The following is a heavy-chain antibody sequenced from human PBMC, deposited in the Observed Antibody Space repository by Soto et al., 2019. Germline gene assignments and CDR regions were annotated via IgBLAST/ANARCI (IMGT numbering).Heavy chain of an antibody. V-gene: IGHV4-39*01. CDR3: ARQDDSSGFDAFDI. CDR1: SGSISSSTYH. D-gene: IGHD3-22*01. Sequence: SETLSLTCTVSSGSISSSTYHWAWIRQAPGKGLEWIGSIYFSGATYYSPSLKTRVTLFVDTSQNQFSLKLSSVTAADTSVYYCARQDDSSGFDAFDIWGQGTMVTVSS. CDR2: IYFSGAT. J-gene: IGHJ3*02.